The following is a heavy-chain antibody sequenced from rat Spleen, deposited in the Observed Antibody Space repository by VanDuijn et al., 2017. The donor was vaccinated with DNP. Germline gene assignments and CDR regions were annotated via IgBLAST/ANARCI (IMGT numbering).Heavy chain of an antibody. Sequence: EVQLQESGPGLVKPSQSLSLTCSVTDYSITNNYWGWIRKFPGNKMEWMGYISYSGGTSYNPSLKSRISITRDTSKNQFFLQLNSVTTEDTATYYCARFGSYYYVMDAWGQGASVTVSS. CDR3: ARFGSYYYVMDA. CDR2: ISYSGGT. D-gene: IGHD1-12*02. CDR1: DYSITNNY. J-gene: IGHJ4*01. V-gene: IGHV3-1*01.